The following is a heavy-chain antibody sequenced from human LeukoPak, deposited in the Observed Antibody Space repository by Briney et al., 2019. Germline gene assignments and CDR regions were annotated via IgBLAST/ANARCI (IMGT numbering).Heavy chain of an antibody. CDR1: GFTFSSYA. CDR3: ARDKSIAAGYFDY. J-gene: IGHJ4*02. Sequence: GGSLRLSCAASGFTFSSYAMHWVRQAPGKGLECVAVISYDGSNKYYADSVKGRFTISRDNSKNTLYLQMNSLRAEDTAVYYCARDKSIAAGYFDYWGQGTLVTVSS. V-gene: IGHV3-30-3*01. D-gene: IGHD6-13*01. CDR2: ISYDGSNK.